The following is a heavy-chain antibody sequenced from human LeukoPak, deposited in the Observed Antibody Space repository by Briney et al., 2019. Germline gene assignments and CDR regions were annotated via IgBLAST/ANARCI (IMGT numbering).Heavy chain of an antibody. V-gene: IGHV1-2*02. J-gene: IGHJ2*01. CDR2: INPNSGGT. CDR3: ARGVEMATTRYFDL. CDR1: GYTFTGYY. D-gene: IGHD5-24*01. Sequence: GASVKVSCKASGYTFTGYYMHWVRQAPGQGLEWMGWINPNSGGTNYAQKFQGRVTMTRDTSISTAYMELSRLRSDDTAVYYCARGVEMATTRYFDLWGRGTLVTVSS.